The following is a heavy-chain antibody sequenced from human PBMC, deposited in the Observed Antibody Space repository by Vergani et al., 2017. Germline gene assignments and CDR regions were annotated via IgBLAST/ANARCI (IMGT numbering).Heavy chain of an antibody. CDR2: IWSKPYGGTT. V-gene: IGHV3-49*04. Sequence: EVQLVESGGGLVKPGGSLRLSCSGSGFTLGDYAMTWVRQAPGKGLEWVAFIWSKPYGGTTEYAAAVKGRFTISSDDSKSIAYLQMSSLKAEDTAVYYCTRDRLDYSYAYFDYWGQGTLVTVSP. J-gene: IGHJ4*02. CDR3: TRDRLDYSYAYFDY. D-gene: IGHD4-11*01. CDR1: GFTLGDYA.